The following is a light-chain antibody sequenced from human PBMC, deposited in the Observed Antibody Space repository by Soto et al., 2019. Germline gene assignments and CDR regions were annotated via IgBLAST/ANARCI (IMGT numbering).Light chain of an antibody. V-gene: IGKV3-20*01. Sequence: EIVMTQSPDTLSVSPGERVTLSCRASQSLSTNLAWYQQKPGQAPRLLIYGASSRATGVPDRFSGSGSGTDFTLTISRLEPEDFAVYYCQQYGSSPPTFGQGTKVDI. J-gene: IGKJ1*01. CDR3: QQYGSSPPT. CDR2: GAS. CDR1: QSLSTN.